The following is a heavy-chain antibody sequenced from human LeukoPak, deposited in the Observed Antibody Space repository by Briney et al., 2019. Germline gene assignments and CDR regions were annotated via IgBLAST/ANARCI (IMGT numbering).Heavy chain of an antibody. CDR1: GGSISSGGYY. Sequence: PSQTLSLTCTVSGGSISSGGYYWSWIRQHPGKGLEWIGYIYYSGSTYYNPSLKNRVTISVDTSKNQFSLKLSSVTAAGTAVYYCARYSYGSYRAFDIWGQGTMVTVSS. CDR3: ARYSYGSYRAFDI. V-gene: IGHV4-31*03. D-gene: IGHD5-18*01. CDR2: IYYSGST. J-gene: IGHJ3*02.